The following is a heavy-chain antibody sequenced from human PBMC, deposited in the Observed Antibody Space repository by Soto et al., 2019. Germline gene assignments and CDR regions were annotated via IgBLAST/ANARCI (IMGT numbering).Heavy chain of an antibody. D-gene: IGHD2-2*01. V-gene: IGHV3-30*18. Sequence: PGGSLRLSCAASGFTFSIYGMHWVRQAPGKELERVAVISYDGSNKYYADTVKGRFTISRDNSKNTLYLQMNSLRAEDTTVYYCAKGQHCSSTSCYFYYYGMDVWGQGTTVTVSS. CDR2: ISYDGSNK. CDR3: AKGQHCSSTSCYFYYYGMDV. J-gene: IGHJ6*02. CDR1: GFTFSIYG.